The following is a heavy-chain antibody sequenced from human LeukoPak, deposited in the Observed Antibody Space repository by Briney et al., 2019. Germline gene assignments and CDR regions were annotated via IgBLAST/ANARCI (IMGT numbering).Heavy chain of an antibody. Sequence: PGGSLRLSCAASGFTFSSYAMSWVRQAPGKGLEWVSAISGSGGSTYYADSVKGRFTISRDNSKNTLYLQMNSLRAEDTAVYYCAKDPTSIRLRIWFDPWGQGTLVTVSS. CDR1: GFTFSSYA. D-gene: IGHD2-15*01. CDR3: AKDPTSIRLRIWFDP. J-gene: IGHJ5*02. CDR2: ISGSGGST. V-gene: IGHV3-23*01.